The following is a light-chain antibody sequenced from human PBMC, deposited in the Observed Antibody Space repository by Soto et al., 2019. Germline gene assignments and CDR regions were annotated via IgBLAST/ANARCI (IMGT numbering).Light chain of an antibody. CDR1: SSDAGGYXY. V-gene: IGLV2-14*01. CDR3: SSYTSSSAPHVV. CDR2: EVT. J-gene: IGLJ2*01. Sequence: QSALTQPASVSGSPGQSITISCTXTSSDAGGYXYVSWYQHHPGKAPKLIIYEVTNRPSGVSYRFSGSKSGNTASLIISGLQAEDEADYYCSSYTSSSAPHVVFGGGTKLTVL.